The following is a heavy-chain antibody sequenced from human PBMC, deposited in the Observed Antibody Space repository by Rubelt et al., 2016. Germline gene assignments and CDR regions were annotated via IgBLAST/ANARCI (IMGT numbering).Heavy chain of an antibody. CDR2: IYYSGST. V-gene: IGHV4-31*02. D-gene: IGHD2-2*01. CDR3: ARYCSSTSCYTRAFDI. J-gene: IGHJ3*02. CDR1: GGSISSGGYY. Sequence: VSGGSISSGGYYWSWIRQHPGKGLEWIGYIYYSGSTYYTPSLKSRVTISVDTSKNQFSLKLSSVTAADTAVYYCARYCSSTSCYTRAFDIWGQGTMVTVSS.